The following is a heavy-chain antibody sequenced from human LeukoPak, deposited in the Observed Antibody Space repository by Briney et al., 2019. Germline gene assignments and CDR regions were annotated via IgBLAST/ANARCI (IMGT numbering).Heavy chain of an antibody. CDR1: GFTFSSYW. J-gene: IGHJ4*02. Sequence: PGGSLRLSCAASGFTFSSYWMHWVRQAPGKGLVWVSRINSDGSSTSYADSVKGRFTISRDNAKNTLYLQMNSLRAEDTAVYYCARATSSGWYANTVDWGQGTLVTVSS. D-gene: IGHD6-19*01. V-gene: IGHV3-74*01. CDR2: INSDGSST. CDR3: ARATSSGWYANTVD.